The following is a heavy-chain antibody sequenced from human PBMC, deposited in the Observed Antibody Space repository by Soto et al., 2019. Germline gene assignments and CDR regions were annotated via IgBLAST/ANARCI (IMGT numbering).Heavy chain of an antibody. J-gene: IGHJ4*02. Sequence: LGLSCAASGFTFSNYWVSWVRQAPGKGPEWVANIRQDGGEKYCVVSVNGRFTISRDNVKNSLYLQMDNLRAEDTAVYYCARDKVTGASLFDYWGPGSLVPVSS. CDR1: GFTFSNYW. CDR3: ARDKVTGASLFDY. D-gene: IGHD7-27*01. CDR2: IRQDGGEK. V-gene: IGHV3-7*03.